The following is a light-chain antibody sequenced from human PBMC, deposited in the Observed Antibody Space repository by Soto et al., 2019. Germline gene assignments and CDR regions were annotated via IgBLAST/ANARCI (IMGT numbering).Light chain of an antibody. V-gene: IGKV1-5*03. CDR2: KAS. CDR1: QSISVW. Sequence: DIQMTQSPSTLSASVGDRVTITCRASQSISVWLAWYQQKAGKAPNLLIYKASRLESGVPSRFSGSGSETAFTLTTSGLQPGDSATYYCQQYNSYSPTFGQRTKVEVK. CDR3: QQYNSYSPT. J-gene: IGKJ1*01.